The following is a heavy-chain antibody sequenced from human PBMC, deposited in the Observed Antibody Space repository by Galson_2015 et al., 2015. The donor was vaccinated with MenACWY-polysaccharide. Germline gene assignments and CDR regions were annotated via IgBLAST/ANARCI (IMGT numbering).Heavy chain of an antibody. CDR3: ARGFCSGGTCLRWDDAFDL. CDR2: INSDGSSA. Sequence: SLRLSCAASGFSISTYWMHWVRQVPGKGLMWVSRINSDGSSATYADSVRGRLTFSRDNAKNTVYLQLNSLRVEDTAVYYCARGFCSGGTCLRWDDAFDLRGQGTMVIVSS. J-gene: IGHJ3*01. V-gene: IGHV3-74*03. D-gene: IGHD2-15*01. CDR1: GFSISTYW.